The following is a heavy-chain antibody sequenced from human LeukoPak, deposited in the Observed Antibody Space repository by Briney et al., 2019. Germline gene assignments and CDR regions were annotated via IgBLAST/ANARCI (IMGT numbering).Heavy chain of an antibody. Sequence: ASVKVSCKASGYTFTSYGISWVRQAPGQGLEWMGWISAYNGNTNYAQKLQGRVTMTTDTSTSTAYMELRSLRSDDTAVYYCARGLFSSSWEGHAFDIWGQGTMVTVSS. D-gene: IGHD6-13*01. CDR2: ISAYNGNT. V-gene: IGHV1-18*01. J-gene: IGHJ3*02. CDR3: ARGLFSSSWEGHAFDI. CDR1: GYTFTSYG.